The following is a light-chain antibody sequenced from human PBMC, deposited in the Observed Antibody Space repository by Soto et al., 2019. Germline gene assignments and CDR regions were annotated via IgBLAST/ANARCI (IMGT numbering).Light chain of an antibody. CDR3: QQYNPYTWT. Sequence: DIQMTQSPSTLSASVGDRVTITCRASQSIGSWLAWYQQKPGKAPRLLIYDASSLESGVPSRFSGSGSGTEFTLTISSLQPDDFATYYCQQYNPYTWTFGHGTK. CDR1: QSIGSW. V-gene: IGKV1-5*01. CDR2: DAS. J-gene: IGKJ1*01.